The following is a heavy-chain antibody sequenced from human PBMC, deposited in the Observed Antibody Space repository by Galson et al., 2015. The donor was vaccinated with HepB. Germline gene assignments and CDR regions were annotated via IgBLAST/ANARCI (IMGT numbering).Heavy chain of an antibody. CDR3: ARSSVAGTSPLDY. Sequence: PALVKPTQTLTLTCTFSGFSLSTSGMRVSWIRQPPGKALEWLARIDLGDDKFYSTSLKTRLTISKDTSKNQVVLKMTNMDPVDTATYYCARSSVAGTSPLDYWGQGTLVTVSS. CDR2: IDLGDDK. J-gene: IGHJ4*02. D-gene: IGHD6-19*01. CDR1: GFSLSTSGMR. V-gene: IGHV2-70*04.